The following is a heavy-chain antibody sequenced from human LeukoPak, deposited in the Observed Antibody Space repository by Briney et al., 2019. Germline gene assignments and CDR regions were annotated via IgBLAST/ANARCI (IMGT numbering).Heavy chain of an antibody. CDR1: GFTFSDYY. CDR2: ISSSGSTI. CDR3: ARKTNYYDSSGYSVDAFDI. Sequence: GGSLRLSCAASGFTFSDYYMSRIRQAPGKGLEWVSYISSSGSTIYYADSVKGRFTISRDNAKNSLYLQMNSLRAEDTAVYYCARKTNYYDSSGYSVDAFDIWGQGTMVTVSS. V-gene: IGHV3-11*01. J-gene: IGHJ3*02. D-gene: IGHD3-22*01.